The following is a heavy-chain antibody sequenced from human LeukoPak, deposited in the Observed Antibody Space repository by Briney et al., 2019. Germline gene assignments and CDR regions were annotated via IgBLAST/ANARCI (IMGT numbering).Heavy chain of an antibody. CDR3: TQSPCSGASCYSGHFDY. J-gene: IGHJ4*02. CDR1: GFTFSSYA. V-gene: IGHV3-23*01. CDR2: ISGSGGST. Sequence: GGSLRLSCAASGFTFSSYAMNWVRQAPGKGLEWVSTISGSGGSTYYADSVKGRFTISRDNSNQVLFLQMSSLGVEDTAVYYCTQSPCSGASCYSGHFDYWGQGTLVTVSS. D-gene: IGHD2-15*01.